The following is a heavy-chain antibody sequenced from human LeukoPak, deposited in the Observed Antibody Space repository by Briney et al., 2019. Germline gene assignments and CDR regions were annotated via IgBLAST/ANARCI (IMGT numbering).Heavy chain of an antibody. CDR1: GGSISSSSYY. D-gene: IGHD3-22*01. CDR3: ARGLRGITMIVVPI. CDR2: IYYSGST. J-gene: IGHJ3*02. Sequence: SETLSLTCTVSGGSISSSSYYWGWIRQPPGKGLEWIGSIYYSGSTYYNPSLKSRVTISVDTSKNQFSVKLSSVTAADTAVYYCARGLRGITMIVVPIWGQGTMVTVSS. V-gene: IGHV4-39*01.